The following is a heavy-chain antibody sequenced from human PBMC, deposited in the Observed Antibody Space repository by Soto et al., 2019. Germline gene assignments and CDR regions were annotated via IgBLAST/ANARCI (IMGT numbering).Heavy chain of an antibody. D-gene: IGHD5-12*01. CDR1: GGSINDYY. V-gene: IGHV4-59*01. CDR3: ARALALWSSGYFYFDY. Sequence: ETLSLTCTVSGGSINDYYWTWVRRTPGKGLQWVGYVYYNGNTNYNPSLKSRVTISLDTSRNQFSLKLNSVTAADTAVYYCARALALWSSGYFYFDYWGLGTLVTVPQ. CDR2: VYYNGNT. J-gene: IGHJ4*02.